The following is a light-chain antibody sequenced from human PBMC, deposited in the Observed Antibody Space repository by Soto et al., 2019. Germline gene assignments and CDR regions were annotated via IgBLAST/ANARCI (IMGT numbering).Light chain of an antibody. CDR2: WAS. J-gene: IGKJ1*01. Sequence: DIVMTQSPDSLAVSLGERATINCKSSQSVLYSSNNKNYLTWYQQKPGQPPKLLIYWASTRESGVPDRFSGSGSGTDFTLTISRLQAEDVAVYFFQQYYSTPTFGQGTKVEIK. V-gene: IGKV4-1*01. CDR1: QSVLYSSNNKNY. CDR3: QQYYSTPT.